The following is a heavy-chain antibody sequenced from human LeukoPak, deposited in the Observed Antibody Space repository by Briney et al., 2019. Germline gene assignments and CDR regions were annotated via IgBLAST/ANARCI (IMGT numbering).Heavy chain of an antibody. V-gene: IGHV3-21*01. Sequence: GGSLRLSCAASGFTFSTYTMNWVRQASGKGLEWVSDISSSGSYIDYADSAKGRFTISRDNAKNSLFLQMNSLRVEDTAVYYCARSLIADGAFDIWGQGTMVTVSS. D-gene: IGHD2-21*01. J-gene: IGHJ3*02. CDR3: ARSLIADGAFDI. CDR2: ISSSGSYI. CDR1: GFTFSTYT.